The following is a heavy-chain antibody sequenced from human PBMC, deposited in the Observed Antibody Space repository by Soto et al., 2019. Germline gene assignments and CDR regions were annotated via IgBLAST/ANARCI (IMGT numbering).Heavy chain of an antibody. CDR3: VCYAIRDCSGGSCYGRNYIDY. D-gene: IGHD2-15*01. CDR1: GSSVSSGSYY. J-gene: IGHJ4*02. CDR2: INYSGST. V-gene: IGHV4-61*01. Sequence: QVHLQESGPGLVKPSETLSLTCTVSGSSVSSGSYYWSWIRQPPGKGLEWIGYINYSGSTNYNPSFKSRVTVSVGTSKNPFSLKLSAVTAAVTAVYFCVCYAIRDCSGGSCYGRNYIDYWVKRTVVTV.